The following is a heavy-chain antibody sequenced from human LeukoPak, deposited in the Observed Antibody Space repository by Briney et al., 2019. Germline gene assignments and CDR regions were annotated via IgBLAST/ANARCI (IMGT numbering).Heavy chain of an antibody. CDR3: AKDNVAAAGRYFDY. CDR2: ISYDGSNK. Sequence: GRSLRLSCAASGFTFINYGMHWVRQAPGKGLEWVALISYDGSNKYFADSVKGRFTISRDNSKNTLYLQMHSLRAEDTAVYYCAKDNVAAAGRYFDYWGQGTLVTVSS. D-gene: IGHD6-13*01. J-gene: IGHJ4*02. V-gene: IGHV3-30*18. CDR1: GFTFINYG.